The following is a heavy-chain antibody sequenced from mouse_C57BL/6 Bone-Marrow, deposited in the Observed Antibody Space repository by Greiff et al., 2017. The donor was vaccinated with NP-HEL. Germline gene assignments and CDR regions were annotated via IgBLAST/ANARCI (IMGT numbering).Heavy chain of an antibody. J-gene: IGHJ1*03. D-gene: IGHD1-1*01. CDR2: INPNNGGT. CDR3: AHNLLLRWRGYFDV. Sequence: VQLQQSGPELVKPGASVKMSCKASGYTFTDYNMHWVKQSHGKSLEWIGYINPNNGGTSYNQKFKGKATLTVNQSSSTAYMELRSLTSEDSAFYYCAHNLLLRWRGYFDVWGTGTTVTVSS. V-gene: IGHV1-22*01. CDR1: GYTFTDYN.